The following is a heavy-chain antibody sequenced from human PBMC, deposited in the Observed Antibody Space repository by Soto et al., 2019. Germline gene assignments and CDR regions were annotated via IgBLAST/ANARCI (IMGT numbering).Heavy chain of an antibody. CDR1: VGTFSNYA. CDR2: ITPIFGSA. D-gene: IGHD3-10*01. J-gene: IGHJ6*02. V-gene: IGHV1-69*06. CDR3: ANPEHGGYYSHAMDV. Sequence: AVKVICKASVGTFSNYAINWVRQAPGQGLEWMGGITPIFGSANYAQKFQGRVTIVAEKSTNTVYMELRTLRSEDTAVYYCANPEHGGYYSHAMDVCRQGATVTVYS.